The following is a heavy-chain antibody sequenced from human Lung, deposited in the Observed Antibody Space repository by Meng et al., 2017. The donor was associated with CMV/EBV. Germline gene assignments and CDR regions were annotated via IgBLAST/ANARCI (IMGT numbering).Heavy chain of an antibody. CDR3: ARNQPISYAFDF. D-gene: IGHD3-3*01. V-gene: IGHV3-53*01. Sequence: GEXXKISCAASGFTVSTNYMSWVRQAPGKGLDCVSIMYSGSTTYYADSVKGRFTISRDDSKNTLYLQMNSLRAEDTAVYYCARNQPISYAFDFWGQGTMVTVSS. CDR1: GFTVSTNY. CDR2: MYSGSTT. J-gene: IGHJ3*01.